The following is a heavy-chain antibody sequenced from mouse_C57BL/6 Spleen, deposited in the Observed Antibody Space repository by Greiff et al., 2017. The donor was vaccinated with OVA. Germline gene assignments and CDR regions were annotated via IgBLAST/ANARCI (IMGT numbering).Heavy chain of an antibody. Sequence: EVQLQQSGAELVRPGASVKLSCTASGFNIKDYYMHWVKQRPEQGLEWIGRIDPEDGDTEYAPKFPGKATMTADTSSNTAYLQLSSLTSDDTAVYYCTAYYGNYVKFAYWGQGTLVTVSA. CDR2: IDPEDGDT. CDR1: GFNIKDYY. CDR3: TAYYGNYVKFAY. J-gene: IGHJ3*01. D-gene: IGHD2-10*01. V-gene: IGHV14-1*01.